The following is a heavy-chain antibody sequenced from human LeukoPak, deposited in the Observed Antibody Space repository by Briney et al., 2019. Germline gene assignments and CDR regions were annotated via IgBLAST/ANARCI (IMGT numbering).Heavy chain of an antibody. CDR2: IYYSGST. J-gene: IGHJ4*02. CDR3: ASIDVDTAMEGCFSFDY. Sequence: PSQTLSLTCTVSGGSISSGGYYWSWIRQHPGKGLEWIGYIYYSGSTYYNPSLKSRVTISVDTSKNQFSLKLSSVTAADTAVYYCASIDVDTAMEGCFSFDYWGQGTLVTVSS. V-gene: IGHV4-31*03. D-gene: IGHD5-18*01. CDR1: GGSISSGGYY.